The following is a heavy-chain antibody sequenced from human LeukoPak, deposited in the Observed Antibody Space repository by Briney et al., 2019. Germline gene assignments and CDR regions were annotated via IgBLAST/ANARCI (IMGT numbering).Heavy chain of an antibody. J-gene: IGHJ6*03. CDR3: AKDGSSRVVVVAASYYYYMDV. D-gene: IGHD2-15*01. CDR1: GFTFSSYG. Sequence: GGSLRLSCAASGFTFSSYGMHWVRQAPGKGLEWVAFIRYDGSNKYYADSVKGRFTISRDNSKNTLYLQMNSLRAEDTAVYYCAKDGSSRVVVVAASYYYYMDVWGKGTTVTISS. CDR2: IRYDGSNK. V-gene: IGHV3-30*02.